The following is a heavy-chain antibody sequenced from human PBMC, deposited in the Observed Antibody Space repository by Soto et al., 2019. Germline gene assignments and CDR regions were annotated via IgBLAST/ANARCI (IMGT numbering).Heavy chain of an antibody. V-gene: IGHV5-51*03. J-gene: IGHJ5*02. Sequence: EVHLVQSGAEVRKPGESLKISCKVSGYSFATYWIGWVRQMPGKGLEWMGMIYPGDSDTRYSPSFQGQVTISADKSINTAYLQWSSLKASDTAIYYCARGATIGTTDWFDPWGQGTLVTVSS. CDR1: GYSFATYW. CDR2: IYPGDSDT. CDR3: ARGATIGTTDWFDP. D-gene: IGHD1-1*01.